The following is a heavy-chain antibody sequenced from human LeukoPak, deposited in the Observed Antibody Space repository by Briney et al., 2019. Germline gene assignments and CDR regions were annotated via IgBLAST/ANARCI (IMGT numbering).Heavy chain of an antibody. J-gene: IGHJ4*02. Sequence: PSETLSLTCTVSGGSISSSSYYWGWIRQPPGKGLEWIGSIYYSGSTYYNPSLKSRVTISVDTSKNQFSLKLSSVTAADTAVYCCARGENWNDGFPHFDYWGQGTLVTVSS. CDR3: ARGENWNDGFPHFDY. D-gene: IGHD1-1*01. CDR1: GGSISSSSYY. V-gene: IGHV4-39*07. CDR2: IYYSGST.